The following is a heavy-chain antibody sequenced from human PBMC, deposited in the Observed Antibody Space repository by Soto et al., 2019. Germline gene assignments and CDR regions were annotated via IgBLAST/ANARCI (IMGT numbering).Heavy chain of an antibody. CDR2: IYTSDST. D-gene: IGHD3-10*01. J-gene: IGHJ4*02. CDR3: ASLVYSSGCYYFDY. V-gene: IGHV4-4*07. Sequence: VQLQESGPGLVKSSEILSLTCTVSGGSISSYYWAWIRQPVGEGLEYIGRIYTSDSTNYNPSFKSRVTMSVDASKTQFSLQMTSVTAADTAVYYCASLVYSSGCYYFDYWGPGTLVTVSS. CDR1: GGSISSYY.